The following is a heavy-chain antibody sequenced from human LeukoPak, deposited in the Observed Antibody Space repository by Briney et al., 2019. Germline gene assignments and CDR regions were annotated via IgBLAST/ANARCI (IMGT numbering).Heavy chain of an antibody. V-gene: IGHV3-30*18. D-gene: IGHD2-2*01. CDR3: AKRYANGWNFDY. CDR2: VTSDGSNT. CDR1: GFIFNNYD. Sequence: GGCRRLSCAASGFIFNNYDMHWVRQAPGEGLEWVALVTSDGSNTYYADSVQGRFTISRDNSKNTVYLQLNSLRAEDTAVYYCAKRYANGWNFDYWGQGTLDTVSS. J-gene: IGHJ4*02.